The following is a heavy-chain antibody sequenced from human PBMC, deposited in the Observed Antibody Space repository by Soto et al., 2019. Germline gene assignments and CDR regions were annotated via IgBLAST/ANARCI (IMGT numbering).Heavy chain of an antibody. J-gene: IGHJ4*02. V-gene: IGHV3-11*05. D-gene: IGHD6-13*01. Sequence: GGPLRLSWAAAGLTFSDYYMSWIRQAPGKGLEWVSYISYSSNFPKYADSVKGRFTISRDNAKNSLYLQMNSLRAEDTAVYYCARASVAAAGKFDYWGQGTLVTVSS. CDR3: ARASVAAAGKFDY. CDR1: GLTFSDYY. CDR2: ISYSSNFP.